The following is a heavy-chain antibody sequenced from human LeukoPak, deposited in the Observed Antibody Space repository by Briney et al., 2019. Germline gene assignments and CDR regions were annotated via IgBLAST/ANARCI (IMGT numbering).Heavy chain of an antibody. V-gene: IGHV1-18*01. D-gene: IGHD3-10*01. Sequence: ASVKVCCKASGYTFTSYGISWVRHAPGQGLEWMGWISAYNGNTNYAQKLQGRVTMTTDTSTSTAYMELRRLRSDDTAVYYCARGQQEYYYGSGIPYYFDYWGQGTLVTVSS. CDR1: GYTFTSYG. J-gene: IGHJ4*02. CDR2: ISAYNGNT. CDR3: ARGQQEYYYGSGIPYYFDY.